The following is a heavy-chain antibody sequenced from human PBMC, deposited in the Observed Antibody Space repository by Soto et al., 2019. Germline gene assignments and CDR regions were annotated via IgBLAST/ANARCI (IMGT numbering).Heavy chain of an antibody. D-gene: IGHD3-16*01. CDR3: ARDLGGPDY. V-gene: IGHV3-74*01. Sequence: GGSLRLSCAASGFTLNNYWMHWVREAPGKGLVWVSRINNDGSSAAYADPVKGRFTISRDNAKNTLYLQMNSLRAEDTAIYYCARDLGGPDYWGQGTLVTVSS. CDR2: INNDGSSA. CDR1: GFTLNNYW. J-gene: IGHJ4*02.